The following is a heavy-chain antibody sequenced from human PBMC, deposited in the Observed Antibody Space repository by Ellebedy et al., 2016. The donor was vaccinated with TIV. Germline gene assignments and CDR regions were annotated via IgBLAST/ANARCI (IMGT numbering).Heavy chain of an antibody. CDR1: GFTISNYG. Sequence: PGGALRLSCAASGFTISNYGMHWVRQAPGKGLEWVARVSDDRRRTVYADSVKGRFTISGDSAKNTVYLQMRSLRDEDTAVYYCARDRIRHFDPYYYYGMDVWGQGTTVTVSS. V-gene: IGHV3-74*01. CDR3: ARDRIRHFDPYYYYGMDV. CDR2: VSDDRRRT. D-gene: IGHD3-9*01. J-gene: IGHJ6*02.